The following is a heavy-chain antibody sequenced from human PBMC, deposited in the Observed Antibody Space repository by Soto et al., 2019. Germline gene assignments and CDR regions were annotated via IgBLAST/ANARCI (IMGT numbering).Heavy chain of an antibody. Sequence: ASVKVSCKASGGTFSSYTISWVRQSPGQGLEWMGRIIPILGIANYAQKFQGRVTITADKSTSTAYMELSSLRSEDTAVYYCAHERSSGGSCYSPPCYYYYMDVWGKGTTVTVSS. D-gene: IGHD2-15*01. CDR3: AHERSSGGSCYSPPCYYYYMDV. V-gene: IGHV1-69*02. CDR1: GGTFSSYT. J-gene: IGHJ6*03. CDR2: IIPILGIA.